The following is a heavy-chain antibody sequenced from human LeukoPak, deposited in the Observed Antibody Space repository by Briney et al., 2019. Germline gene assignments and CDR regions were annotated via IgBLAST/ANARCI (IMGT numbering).Heavy chain of an antibody. V-gene: IGHV3-33*01. Sequence: GGSLRLSCAASGFTFSSYGMHWVRQAPGKGLEWVAVIWYDGSNKYYADSVKGRFTISRDNSKNTLYLQMNSLRAEDTAVYYCARQYYDFWSGYYTRYYFDYWGQRTLVTVSS. J-gene: IGHJ4*02. CDR3: ARQYYDFWSGYYTRYYFDY. D-gene: IGHD3-3*01. CDR2: IWYDGSNK. CDR1: GFTFSSYG.